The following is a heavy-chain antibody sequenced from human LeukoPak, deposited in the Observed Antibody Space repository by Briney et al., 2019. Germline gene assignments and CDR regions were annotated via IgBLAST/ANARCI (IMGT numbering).Heavy chain of an antibody. CDR2: INHSGST. Sequence: SDTLSLTCAVYGGSFSGYYWSWIRQPPGKGLEWIGEINHSGSTNYNPSLKSRVTISVDTSKNQFSLKLSSVTAADTAVYYCARGLIAAAGIGYWGQGTLVTVSS. CDR3: ARGLIAAAGIGY. V-gene: IGHV4-34*01. CDR1: GGSFSGYY. D-gene: IGHD6-13*01. J-gene: IGHJ4*02.